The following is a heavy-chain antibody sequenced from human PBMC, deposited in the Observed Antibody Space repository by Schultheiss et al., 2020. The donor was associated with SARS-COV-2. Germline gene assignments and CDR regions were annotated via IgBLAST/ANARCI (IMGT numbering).Heavy chain of an antibody. J-gene: IGHJ4*02. D-gene: IGHD3-3*01. Sequence: GGSLRLSCTASGFTFGDYAMHWVRQAPGKGLEWVAVISYDGSNKYYADSVKGRFTISRDNSKNTLYLQMNSLRAEDTAVYYCARVYYDFWSGPATLDYWGQGTLVTVSS. CDR2: ISYDGSNK. CDR3: ARVYYDFWSGPATLDY. V-gene: IGHV3-30*04. CDR1: GFTFGDYA.